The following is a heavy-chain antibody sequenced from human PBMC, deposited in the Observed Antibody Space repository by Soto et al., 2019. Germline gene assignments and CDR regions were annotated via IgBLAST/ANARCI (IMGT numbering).Heavy chain of an antibody. CDR3: ARTVGAAYYFDF. D-gene: IGHD1-26*01. V-gene: IGHV4-4*07. CDR2: IYTSGSN. CDR1: GDSMTKDY. Sequence: QVQLQESGPGLVKPSETLSLTCTVSGDSMTKDYWSWIRQPAGKGLEWIGRIYTSGSNNYNPSLKSRVTMSIDTSNSHFALKLKSVTAADTAVYYCARTVGAAYYFDFWGQGALVTVSS. J-gene: IGHJ4*02.